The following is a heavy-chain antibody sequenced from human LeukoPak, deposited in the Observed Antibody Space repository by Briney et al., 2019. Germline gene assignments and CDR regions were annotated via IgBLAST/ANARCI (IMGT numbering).Heavy chain of an antibody. V-gene: IGHV3-21*01. J-gene: IGHJ4*02. CDR3: AREGITAMADAWNDY. D-gene: IGHD5-18*01. Sequence: GGSLRLSCAASGFTFSSYSMNWVRQAPGKGLEWVSSIGTTSNSMYYADSLKSRFTISRDNAESSLYLQMNSLRVEDTAVYFCAREGITAMADAWNDYWGQGTLVTVSS. CDR2: IGTTSNSM. CDR1: GFTFSSYS.